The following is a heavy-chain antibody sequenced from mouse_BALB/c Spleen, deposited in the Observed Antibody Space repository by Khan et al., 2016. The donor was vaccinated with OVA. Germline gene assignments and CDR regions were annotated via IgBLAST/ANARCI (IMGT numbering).Heavy chain of an antibody. CDR3: ARDGSPDYFDY. D-gene: IGHD2-3*01. V-gene: IGHV1-9*01. J-gene: IGHJ2*01. CDR1: GYTFSSYW. CDR2: ILPGSGST. Sequence: QVRLQQSGAELMKPGASVKISCKATGYTFSSYWLEWVKQRPGHGLEWIGEILPGSGSTTYNEKFKGTATFTADPFSNTAYMQLSSLTAADSAVCYGARDGSPDYFDYWGQGTTLTVSS.